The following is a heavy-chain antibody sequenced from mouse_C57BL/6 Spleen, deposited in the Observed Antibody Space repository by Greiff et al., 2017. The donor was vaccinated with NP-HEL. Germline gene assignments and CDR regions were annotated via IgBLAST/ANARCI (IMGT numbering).Heavy chain of an antibody. J-gene: IGHJ2*01. CDR2: ISDGGSYT. CDR1: GFTFSSYA. V-gene: IGHV5-4*01. CDR3: ARDGCYSHFDY. Sequence: EVQLVESGGGLVKPGGSLKLSCAASGFTFSSYAMSWVRQTPEKRLEWVATISDGGSYTYYPANVKGRFTISRDNAKNNLYLQMSHLKYEDTAMYYCARDGCYSHFDYWGQGTTLTVSS. D-gene: IGHD2-3*01.